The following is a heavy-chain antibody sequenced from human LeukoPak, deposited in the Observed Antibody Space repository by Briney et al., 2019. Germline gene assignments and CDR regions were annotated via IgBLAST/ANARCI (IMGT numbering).Heavy chain of an antibody. V-gene: IGHV3-23*01. CDR1: GFTFSSYA. Sequence: GGSLRLSCTASGFTFSSYAMSWVRQAPGKGLEWISAISGSGGSTYYADSVKGRFTISRDNSKNTLYLQMNSLRAEDTAVYYCAKDSHVQWLAYAFDIWGQGTMVTVSS. CDR2: ISGSGGST. J-gene: IGHJ3*02. CDR3: AKDSHVQWLAYAFDI. D-gene: IGHD6-19*01.